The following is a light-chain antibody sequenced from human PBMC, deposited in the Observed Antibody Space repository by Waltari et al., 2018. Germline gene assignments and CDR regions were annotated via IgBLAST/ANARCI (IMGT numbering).Light chain of an antibody. CDR1: SSDVGGYNY. J-gene: IGLJ3*02. CDR3: CSYAGSSTFWV. Sequence: QSALTQPRSVSGAPGQSVTIYCTGTSSDVGGYNYVSWYQHHPGKTPQLIIYDVTKRPSRGPDRFSASKSDNTASLTITGRQAEDDADYYCCSYAGSSTFWVFGGGTKLTVL. CDR2: DVT. V-gene: IGLV2-11*01.